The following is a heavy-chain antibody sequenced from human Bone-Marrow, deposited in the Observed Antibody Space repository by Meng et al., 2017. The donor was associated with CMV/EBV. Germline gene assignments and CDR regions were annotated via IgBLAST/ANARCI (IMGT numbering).Heavy chain of an antibody. CDR1: GYTFTGYY. Sequence: ASVKVSCKASGYTFTGYYMHWVRQAPGQGLEWMGWINPNSGGTNYAQKFQGRVTMTRDTSISTAYMELSRLRSDDTAVYYCARSRVTLRSNPVGWFGPWGQGTRVTGSS. J-gene: IGHJ5*02. V-gene: IGHV1-2*02. CDR3: ARSRVTLRSNPVGWFGP. D-gene: IGHD3-3*01. CDR2: INPNSGGT.